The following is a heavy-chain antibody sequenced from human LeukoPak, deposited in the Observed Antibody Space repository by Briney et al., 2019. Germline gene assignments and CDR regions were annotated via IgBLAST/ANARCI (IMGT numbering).Heavy chain of an antibody. V-gene: IGHV3-66*01. CDR2: IYSGGST. J-gene: IGHJ5*02. CDR3: ARDQSRYYDSSGYWFFDP. CDR1: GFTVSSNY. D-gene: IGHD3-22*01. Sequence: GGSLRLSCAASGFTVSSNYMSWVRQAPGKGLEWVSVIYSGGSTYYADSVKGRFTISRDNSKNTLYLQMNSLRAEDTAVYYCARDQSRYYDSSGYWFFDPWGQGTLVTVSS.